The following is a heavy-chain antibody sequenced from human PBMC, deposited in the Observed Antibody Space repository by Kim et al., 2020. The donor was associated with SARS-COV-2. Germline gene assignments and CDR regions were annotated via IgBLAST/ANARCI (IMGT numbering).Heavy chain of an antibody. J-gene: IGHJ4*02. D-gene: IGHD4-17*01. CDR3: ARAIEDYGDPFFDY. V-gene: IGHV1-3*01. Sequence: ASVKVSCKPSGYTFTSYAMHWVRQAPGQRLEWMGWINAGNGNTKYSQKFQGRVTITRDTSASTAYMELSSLRSEDTAVYYCARAIEDYGDPFFDYWGQGTLVTVSS. CDR1: GYTFTSYA. CDR2: INAGNGNT.